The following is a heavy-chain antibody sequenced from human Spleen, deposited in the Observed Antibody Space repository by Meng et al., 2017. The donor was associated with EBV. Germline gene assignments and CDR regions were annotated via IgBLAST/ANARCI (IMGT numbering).Heavy chain of an antibody. CDR3: AREDFVRGPTGFDR. Sequence: QVSGPGPGKAPQCRSLNCRVSGAAYSSGSDYWRWIRQPPGEDRELCGYSYYNGDTDYNPPLKSRIIMSVDTSKNQFSLKLSSVTAADTAVYYCAREDFVRGPTGFDRWGQGTLVTVSS. J-gene: IGHJ5*02. D-gene: IGHD3-16*01. CDR2: SYYNGDT. V-gene: IGHV4-30-4*01. CDR1: GAAYSSGSDY.